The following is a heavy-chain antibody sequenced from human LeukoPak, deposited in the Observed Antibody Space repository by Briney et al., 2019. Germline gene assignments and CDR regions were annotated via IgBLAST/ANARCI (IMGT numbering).Heavy chain of an antibody. Sequence: ASVKVSCKASGYTFTGCYMHWVRQAPGQGLEWMGWINPNSGGTNYAQKFQGRVTMTRDTSISTAYMELSRLRSDDTAVYYCARVGGGYCSSTSCYTWDYWGQGTLVTVSS. J-gene: IGHJ4*02. CDR3: ARVGGGYCSSTSCYTWDY. D-gene: IGHD2-2*02. CDR1: GYTFTGCY. V-gene: IGHV1-2*02. CDR2: INPNSGGT.